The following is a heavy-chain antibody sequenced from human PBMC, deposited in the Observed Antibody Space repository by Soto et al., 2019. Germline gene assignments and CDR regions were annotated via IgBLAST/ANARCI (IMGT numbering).Heavy chain of an antibody. CDR2: INSDGSIT. CDR1: GFTFSRYW. Sequence: GGSLRLSXAASGFTFSRYWMHWVRQAPGKGLVWVSRINSDGSITNYADSVKGRFTISRDNAKNTLYLHMNSLRAEDTAVYYCARQEGAAFYYDGMDVWGQGTTVTVSS. CDR3: ARQEGAAFYYDGMDV. J-gene: IGHJ6*02. V-gene: IGHV3-74*01.